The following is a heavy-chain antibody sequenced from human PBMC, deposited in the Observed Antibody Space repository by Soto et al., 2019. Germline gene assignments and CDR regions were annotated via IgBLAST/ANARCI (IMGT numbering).Heavy chain of an antibody. CDR2: IYHSGST. CDR3: ARARDGGMLSVAFGN. Sequence: TLSLTCAVSGGSISSGGYSWSWIRQPPGKGLEWIGYIYHSGSTYYNPSLKSRVTISVDRSKNQFSLKLSSVTAADRAVYYCARARDGGMLSVAFGNWGQGTLVTVSS. CDR1: GGSISSGGYS. J-gene: IGHJ4*01. D-gene: IGHD2-8*01. V-gene: IGHV4-30-2*01.